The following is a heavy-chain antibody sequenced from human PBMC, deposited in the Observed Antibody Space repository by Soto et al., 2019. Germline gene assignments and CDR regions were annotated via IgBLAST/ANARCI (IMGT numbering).Heavy chain of an antibody. CDR1: GFTFSSYW. J-gene: IGHJ4*02. V-gene: IGHV3-7*03. CDR3: ARVPQTRYSSSWYLSFADY. Sequence: AGGSLRLSCAASGFTFSSYWMSWVRQAPGKGLEWVANIKQDGSEKYYVDSVKGRFTISRDNAKNSLYLQMNSLRAEDTAVYYCARVPQTRYSSSWYLSFADYWGQGTLVTVSS. CDR2: IKQDGSEK. D-gene: IGHD6-13*01.